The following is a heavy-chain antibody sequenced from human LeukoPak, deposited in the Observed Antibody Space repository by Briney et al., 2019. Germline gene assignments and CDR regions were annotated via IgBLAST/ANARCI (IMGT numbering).Heavy chain of an antibody. D-gene: IGHD3-3*01. CDR1: GGTFSSYA. Sequence: SVKVSCKASGGTFSSYAISWVRQAPGQGLEWMGRIIPIFGTANYAQKFQGRVTITTDESTGTAYMELSSLRSEDTAVYYCASTWGELWDFWSEGYFQHWGQGTLVTVSS. J-gene: IGHJ1*01. CDR3: ASTWGELWDFWSEGYFQH. V-gene: IGHV1-69*05. CDR2: IIPIFGTA.